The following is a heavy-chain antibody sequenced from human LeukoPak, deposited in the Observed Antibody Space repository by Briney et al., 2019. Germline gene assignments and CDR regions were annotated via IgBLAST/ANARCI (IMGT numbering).Heavy chain of an antibody. CDR2: FYYSGST. J-gene: IGHJ4*02. CDR3: ARKTTGTMSPYFDY. CDR1: GGSISNHY. V-gene: IGHV4-59*11. D-gene: IGHD1-1*01. Sequence: PSETLSLTCTASGGSISNHYWSWIRQPPGQGLEWIGYFYYSGSTNYNPSLKSRVTISVDTSRNQFSLKLSSVTAADTAVYYCARKTTGTMSPYFDYWGRGTLVTVSS.